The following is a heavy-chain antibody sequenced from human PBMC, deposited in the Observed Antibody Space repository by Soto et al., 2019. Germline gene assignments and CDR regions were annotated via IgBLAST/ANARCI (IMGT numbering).Heavy chain of an antibody. V-gene: IGHV3-30-3*01. CDR3: ARSIVVVPAAIDYYYGMDV. CDR2: ISYDGSNK. CDR1: GFTFSSYA. D-gene: IGHD2-2*01. Sequence: GLSCAASGFTFSSYAMHWVRQAPGKGLEWVAVISYDGSNKYYADSVKGRFTISRDNSKNTLYLQMNSLRAEDTAVYYCARSIVVVPAAIDYYYGMDVWGQGTTVTV. J-gene: IGHJ6*02.